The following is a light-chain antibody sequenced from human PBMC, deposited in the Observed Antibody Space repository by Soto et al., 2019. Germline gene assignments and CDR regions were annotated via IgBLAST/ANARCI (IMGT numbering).Light chain of an antibody. J-gene: IGLJ2*01. CDR2: DVS. V-gene: IGLV2-14*01. Sequence: QCALTQPASVSGSPGQSITISWTGTSSDVGGYNYVSWYQQHPGKAPKLMIYDVSNRPSGVSNRFSGSKSGNTASLTISGLQAEDEADYYCSSYTSSSTPYVVFGGGTKLTVL. CDR3: SSYTSSSTPYVV. CDR1: SSDVGGYNY.